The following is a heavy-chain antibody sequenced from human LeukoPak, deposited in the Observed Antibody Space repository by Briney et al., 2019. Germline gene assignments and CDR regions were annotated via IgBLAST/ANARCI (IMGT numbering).Heavy chain of an antibody. CDR3: AGGGSGYYFGSAFDI. Sequence: GGSLRLSCAASGFTFSSYSMNWVRQAPGKGLEWVSYISSNSSTIYYADSVKGRFTISRDNAKNSLYLQMNSLRAEDTAVYYCAGGGSGYYFGSAFDIWGQGTMVTVSS. CDR2: ISSNSSTI. J-gene: IGHJ3*02. CDR1: GFTFSSYS. V-gene: IGHV3-48*04. D-gene: IGHD3-9*01.